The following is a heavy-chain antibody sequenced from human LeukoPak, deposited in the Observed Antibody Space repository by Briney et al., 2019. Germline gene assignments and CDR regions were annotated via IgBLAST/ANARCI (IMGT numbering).Heavy chain of an antibody. V-gene: IGHV3-23*01. CDR3: GKLPGIEAAGTICFDP. CDR1: GFTFSSYA. J-gene: IGHJ5*02. CDR2: ISPCCGST. Sequence: GGSLRLSCAASGFTFSSYAMSWVRQAPGKGLEWVAAISPCCGSTYYADTFKGRVTISRDDSKNTVYMQMNYLRSDDTAVYYCGKLPGIEAAGTICFDPWGQGTLVTVSS. D-gene: IGHD6-13*01.